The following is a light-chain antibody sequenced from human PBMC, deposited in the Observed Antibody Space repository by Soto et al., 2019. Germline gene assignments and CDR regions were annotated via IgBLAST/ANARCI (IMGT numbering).Light chain of an antibody. V-gene: IGKV3-20*01. J-gene: IGKJ3*01. Sequence: EVVLTQSPGTLSLSAGERATLSCRASQSVVNNHLAWYQQQPGQAPRLLFYDASTRAAGIPDRFSGSGSGTDFTLTISRLEPEDFGVYFCHHYTRSPIFTFGPGTTVD. CDR3: HHYTRSPIFT. CDR2: DAS. CDR1: QSVVNNH.